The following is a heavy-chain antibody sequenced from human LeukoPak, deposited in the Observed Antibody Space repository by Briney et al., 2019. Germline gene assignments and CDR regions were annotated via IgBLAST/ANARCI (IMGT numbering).Heavy chain of an antibody. Sequence: PSETLSLTCTVSGGSISSNDYYWDWIRQPPGKGLEWIGNIYHSGATSYNPSLKGRVTISVATSKNQFSLKLSSVTAADTAVYYCARAGGWYSYWYFDLWGRGTLVTVSS. CDR3: ARAGGWYSYWYFDL. CDR1: GGSISSNDYY. D-gene: IGHD6-19*01. V-gene: IGHV4-39*01. CDR2: IYHSGAT. J-gene: IGHJ2*01.